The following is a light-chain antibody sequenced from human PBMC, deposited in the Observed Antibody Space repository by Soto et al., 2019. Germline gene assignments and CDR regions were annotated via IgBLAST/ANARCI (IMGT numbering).Light chain of an antibody. CDR1: QSVSSY. CDR3: QQYGSSQWT. V-gene: IGKV3D-20*01. J-gene: IGKJ1*01. Sequence: TTLSLSPGERATLSCWASQSVSSYLAWYQQKPGQAPRLLMYDASSRATGIPDRFSGSGSGTDFTLTISRLEPEDFAVYYCQQYGSSQWTFGQGTKVDIK. CDR2: DAS.